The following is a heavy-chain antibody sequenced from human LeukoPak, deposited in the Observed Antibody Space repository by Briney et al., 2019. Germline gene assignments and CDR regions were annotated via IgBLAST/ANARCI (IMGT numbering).Heavy chain of an antibody. CDR1: GGSVSRSPYY. Sequence: PSETLSLTCTVSGGSVSRSPYYWGWIRQPPGKGLEWIGNIYYSGSTYYNPSPKSRVTISVDTSKNQFSLKVTSVTAADTAVYYCARLRRSRLAEFDYWGQGTLVTVSS. CDR2: IYYSGST. D-gene: IGHD3-3*02. V-gene: IGHV4-39*07. J-gene: IGHJ4*02. CDR3: ARLRRSRLAEFDY.